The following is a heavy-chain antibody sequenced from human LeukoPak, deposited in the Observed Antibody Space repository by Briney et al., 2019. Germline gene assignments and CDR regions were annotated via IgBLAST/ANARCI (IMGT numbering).Heavy chain of an antibody. CDR1: GFTFSSFS. J-gene: IGHJ6*03. V-gene: IGHV3-48*01. D-gene: IGHD7-27*01. CDR2: ISSSSGTI. Sequence: GGSLRLSCAASGFTFSSFSMNWVRQAPGKGLEWVSYISSSSGTIYYADSVKGRFTISRDNAKNSLYLQMNSLRAEDTAVYYCASLKLGSYYYYMDVWGKGTTVTVSS. CDR3: ASLKLGSYYYYMDV.